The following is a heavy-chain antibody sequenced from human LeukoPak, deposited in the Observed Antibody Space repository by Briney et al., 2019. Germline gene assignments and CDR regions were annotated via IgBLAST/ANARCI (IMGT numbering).Heavy chain of an antibody. CDR3: ARGMWDSYGYVDY. D-gene: IGHD5-18*01. Sequence: PGGSLRLSCAASGFTVSSNYKSWVRQAPGKGLEWVSVIYSGGSTYYADSVKGRFTISRDNSKNTLYLQMNSLRAEDTAVYYCARGMWDSYGYVDYWGQGTLVTVSS. CDR2: IYSGGST. CDR1: GFTVSSNY. V-gene: IGHV3-66*01. J-gene: IGHJ4*02.